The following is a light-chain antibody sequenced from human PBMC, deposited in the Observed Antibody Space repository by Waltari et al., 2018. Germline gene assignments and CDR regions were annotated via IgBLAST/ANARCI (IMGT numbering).Light chain of an antibody. CDR2: EVS. J-gene: IGLJ1*01. CDR3: SSYTTSSAPGV. Sequence: QSALPQPASVSGSPGQSITISCPGTDSDVVAYDFVPWYQQHPGKAPHLIIYEVSNRPSGISNRFSASKSGNTASLTISGLQAEDEADYYCSSYTTSSAPGVFGTGTRVTVL. V-gene: IGLV2-14*01. CDR1: DSDVVAYDF.